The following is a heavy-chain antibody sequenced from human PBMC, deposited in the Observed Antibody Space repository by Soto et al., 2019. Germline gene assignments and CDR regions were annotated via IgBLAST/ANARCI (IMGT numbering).Heavy chain of an antibody. V-gene: IGHV1-69*08. CDR2: IIPILGIA. CDR1: GGTFSSYT. Sequence: QVQLVQSGAKVKKPGSSVKVSCKASGGTFSSYTISWVRQAPGQGLEWMGRIIPILGIANYAQKFQGRVTITADKSTSTAYMEMSSLRSEDTAVYYCARDCSGGSCYKSWGQGTLVTVSS. J-gene: IGHJ4*02. D-gene: IGHD2-15*01. CDR3: ARDCSGGSCYKS.